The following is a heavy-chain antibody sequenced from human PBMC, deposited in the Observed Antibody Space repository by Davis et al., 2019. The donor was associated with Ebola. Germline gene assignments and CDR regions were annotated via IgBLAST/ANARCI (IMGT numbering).Heavy chain of an antibody. CDR2: IQSGGGT. V-gene: IGHV3-23*03. CDR1: GFTFSSYA. J-gene: IGHJ6*04. CDR3: AKCGRGDWNDGLDV. Sequence: GGSLRLSCAASGFTFSSYAMSWVRQAPGKGLEWVSVIQSGGGTYYADSVKGRFTISRDNSKNRLYLQMKSLRAEDTAIYYCAKCGRGDWNDGLDVWGKGTTVTVSS. D-gene: IGHD1-1*01.